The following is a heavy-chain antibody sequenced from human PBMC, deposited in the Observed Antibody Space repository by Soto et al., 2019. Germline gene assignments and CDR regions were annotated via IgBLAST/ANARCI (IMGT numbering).Heavy chain of an antibody. Sequence: EVQLVESGGGLVQPGGSLRLSCAASGFTFSSYSMNWVRQAPGKGLEWVSYISSSSSTIYYADSVKGRFTISRDNAKNSLSLQMNILRDEDTAVYYCARAISITGIYYFDDWGQGTLVTVSS. CDR3: ARAISITGIYYFDD. J-gene: IGHJ4*02. D-gene: IGHD1-20*01. CDR1: GFTFSSYS. CDR2: ISSSSSTI. V-gene: IGHV3-48*02.